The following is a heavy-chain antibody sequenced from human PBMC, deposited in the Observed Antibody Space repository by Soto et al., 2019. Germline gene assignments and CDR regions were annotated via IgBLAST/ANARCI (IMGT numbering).Heavy chain of an antibody. CDR1: GGTFSSYA. CDR3: AGYCSSTSCRN. J-gene: IGHJ4*02. CDR2: IIPIFGTA. D-gene: IGHD2-2*01. Sequence: SVKGSCKASGGTFSSYAISWVRQAPGQGLEWMGGIIPIFGTAKYAQKCQGRGTITADKSTSTAYMELSSLRSEDTAVYYCAGYCSSTSCRNWGQGTLVPVSS. V-gene: IGHV1-69*06.